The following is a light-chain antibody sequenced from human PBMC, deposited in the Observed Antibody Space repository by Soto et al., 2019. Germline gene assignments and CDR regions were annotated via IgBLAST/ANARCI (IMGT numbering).Light chain of an antibody. CDR3: QQCNRYPIT. J-gene: IGKJ5*01. CDR1: QSISSW. CDR2: DAS. V-gene: IGKV1-5*01. Sequence: DIQMTLSPSTLSASVGDRVTIACRAGQSISSWLVWYQQKPGKAPKLLIYDASSLESGVPSRFSGSGSGTEFTLTISSLQPDDSATYYCQQCNRYPITFGQGTRLEI.